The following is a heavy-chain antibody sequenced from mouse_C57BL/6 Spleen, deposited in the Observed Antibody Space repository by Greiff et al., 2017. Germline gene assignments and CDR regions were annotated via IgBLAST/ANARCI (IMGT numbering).Heavy chain of an antibody. J-gene: IGHJ1*03. V-gene: IGHV1-80*01. D-gene: IGHD6-1*01. Sequence: QVQLQQSGAELVKPGASVKISCKASGYAFSSYWMNWVKQRPGKGLEWIGQIYPGDGDTNYNGKFKSKATLTVDKSSSTAYMQLSSLTSEDSAVYYCARRYSAKDWYFDVWGTGTTVTVSS. CDR1: GYAFSSYW. CDR2: IYPGDGDT. CDR3: ARRYSAKDWYFDV.